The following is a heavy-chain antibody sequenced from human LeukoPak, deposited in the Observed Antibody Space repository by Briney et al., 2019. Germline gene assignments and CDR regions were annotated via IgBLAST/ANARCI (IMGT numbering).Heavy chain of an antibody. CDR3: ARDSSGYNDY. Sequence: PSETLSLTCTVSGGSISSYYWSWIRQPPGKGLEWIGYIYYSGSTNYNPSLKSRVTMSVDTSKNQFSLKLSSVTAADTAVYYCARDSSGYNDYWGQGTLVTVSS. V-gene: IGHV4-59*12. CDR1: GGSISSYY. J-gene: IGHJ4*02. CDR2: IYYSGST. D-gene: IGHD6-19*01.